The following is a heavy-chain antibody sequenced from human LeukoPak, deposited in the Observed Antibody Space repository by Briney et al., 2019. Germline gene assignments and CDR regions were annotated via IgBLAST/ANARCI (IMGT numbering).Heavy chain of an antibody. D-gene: IGHD2-2*03. V-gene: IGHV3-7*01. J-gene: IGHJ4*02. CDR2: IKQDGSEK. CDR3: ARDGSADY. Sequence: GGSLRLSCAASGFTFSSYWTSWVRQAPGKGLKWVANIKQDGSEKYYVDSVKGRFTISRDNAKNSLYLQMNSLRAEDTAVYYCARDGSADYWGQGTLVTVSS. CDR1: GFTFSSYW.